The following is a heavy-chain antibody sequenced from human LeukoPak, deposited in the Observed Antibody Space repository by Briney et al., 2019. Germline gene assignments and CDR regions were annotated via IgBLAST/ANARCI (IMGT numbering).Heavy chain of an antibody. CDR1: GGSVGSGGYY. J-gene: IGHJ4*02. V-gene: IGHV4-61*08. CDR3: ASTQSQSGSYRYYFAY. CDR2: VYFISNT. D-gene: IGHD1-26*01. Sequence: SETLSLTCTVSGGSVGSGGYYWSWIRQPPGRGLEWIGDVYFISNTHYNPSLNTRVTMSLDPSKNKYSLKLKSVTAADTAMYYCASTQSQSGSYRYYFAYWGQGTLVTVSS.